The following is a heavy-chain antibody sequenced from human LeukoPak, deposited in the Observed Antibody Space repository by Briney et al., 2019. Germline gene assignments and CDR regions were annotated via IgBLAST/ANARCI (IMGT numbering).Heavy chain of an antibody. CDR1: GYSISSGYY. CDR3: GSCYYYYYMDV. CDR2: IYHSGST. D-gene: IGHD6-13*01. Sequence: PSETLSLTCAVSGYSISSGYYWGWIRQPPGKGLEWIGSIYHSGSTYYNPSLKSRVTISVDTSKNQFSLKLSSVTAADTAAYYCGSCYYYYYMDVWGKGTTVTVSS. V-gene: IGHV4-38-2*01. J-gene: IGHJ6*03.